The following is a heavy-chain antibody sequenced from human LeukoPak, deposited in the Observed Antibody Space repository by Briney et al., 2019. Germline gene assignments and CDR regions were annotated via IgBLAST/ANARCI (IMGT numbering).Heavy chain of an antibody. CDR3: ARDWDSFYYGMDV. Sequence: GGSLRLSCAASGFTFSSYSMNWVRQAPGKGLEWVSSISSSSSYIYYADSVKGRFTISRDNAKNSLYLQMNSLRAEDTAVYYCARDWDSFYYGMDVWGQGTTVTVSS. CDR2: ISSSSSYI. D-gene: IGHD3-22*01. V-gene: IGHV3-21*01. J-gene: IGHJ6*02. CDR1: GFTFSSYS.